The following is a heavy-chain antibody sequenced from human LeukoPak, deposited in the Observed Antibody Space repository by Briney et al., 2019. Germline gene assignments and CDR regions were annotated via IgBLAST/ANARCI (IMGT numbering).Heavy chain of an antibody. V-gene: IGHV3-48*03. Sequence: GVSLRLSCAASGFTFNSYEMNWAPQAPGKGREWVSYLISSGSTIFYADSVKGRFPISRDNAKNSLYLKKNSLRAEHSAVLHCERDSRHSGSYYFDYWGQGTLVTVSS. CDR1: GFTFNSYE. D-gene: IGHD1-26*01. CDR3: ERDSRHSGSYYFDY. J-gene: IGHJ4*02. CDR2: LISSGSTI.